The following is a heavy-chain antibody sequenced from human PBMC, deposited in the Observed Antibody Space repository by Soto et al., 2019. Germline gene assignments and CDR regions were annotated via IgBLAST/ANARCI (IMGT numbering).Heavy chain of an antibody. CDR2: ITATGFTT. CDR3: ARGGVY. CDR1: GFNFSNYD. V-gene: IGHV3-48*03. J-gene: IGHJ4*02. D-gene: IGHD2-8*01. Sequence: GGSLRLSCVTSGFNFSNYDMNWVRQAPGRGMEWIAFITATGFTTFYADSVRPRFTISRDNAQESVFLQMDSLTVEDTGIYYCARGGVYWGRGTPVTVSS.